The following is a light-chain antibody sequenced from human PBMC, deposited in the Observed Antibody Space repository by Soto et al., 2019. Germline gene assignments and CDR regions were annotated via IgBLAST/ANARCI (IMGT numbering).Light chain of an antibody. CDR1: QGIITY. CDR3: QQNNTFPFT. Sequence: DIQMTQSPSSVSASVGDRVTITCRASQGIITYLAWYQQKPGEAPKLLISAASSLQSWVPSRFSGSGSGTDFTLTINSLQPEDFATYYCQQNNTFPFTFGGGTKVEIK. V-gene: IGKV1-12*02. CDR2: AAS. J-gene: IGKJ4*01.